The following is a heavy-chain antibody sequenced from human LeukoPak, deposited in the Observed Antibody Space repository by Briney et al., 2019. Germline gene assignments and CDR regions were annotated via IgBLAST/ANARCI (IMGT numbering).Heavy chain of an antibody. CDR1: GYSFTSYW. CDR2: IYPVDSDT. J-gene: IGHJ4*02. D-gene: IGHD2-15*01. Sequence: GESLQISCKGSGYSFTSYWIGWVRQMPGKGLEGMGIIYPVDSDTRYSPSFQGQVTISADKSISTAYLQLSSLKASDTAMYYCARQIAGGGSADFDYWGQGTLVTVSS. V-gene: IGHV5-51*01. CDR3: ARQIAGGGSADFDY.